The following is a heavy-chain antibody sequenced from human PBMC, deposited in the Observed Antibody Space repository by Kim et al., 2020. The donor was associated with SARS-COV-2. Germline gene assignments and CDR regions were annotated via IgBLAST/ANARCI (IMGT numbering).Heavy chain of an antibody. J-gene: IGHJ5*02. Sequence: SVKVSCKASGGTFSSYAISWVRQAPGQGLKWMGGIIPIIGTANYAQKFQGRVTITADESTSTAYMELSSLRSEDTAVYYCARDTRGYDILTGYCNPHWFVAWGEEALVTVSS. V-gene: IGHV1-69*13. CDR3: ARDTRGYDILTGYCNPHWFVA. CDR1: GGTFSSYA. CDR2: IIPIIGTA. D-gene: IGHD3-9*01.